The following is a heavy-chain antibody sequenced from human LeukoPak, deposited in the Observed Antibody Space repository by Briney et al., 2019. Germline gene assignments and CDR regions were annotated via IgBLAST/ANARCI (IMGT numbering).Heavy chain of an antibody. CDR2: IYYSGST. D-gene: IGHD3-22*01. CDR3: ARGPYCSGYYYVQAFDY. Sequence: PSETLSLTCTVSGGSISSYYWSWIRQPPGKGLEWIGYIYYSGSTNYNPSIKSRVTISVDTSKNQFSLKLSSVTAADTAVYYCARGPYCSGYYYVQAFDYWGQGTLVTVSS. V-gene: IGHV4-59*01. J-gene: IGHJ4*02. CDR1: GGSISSYY.